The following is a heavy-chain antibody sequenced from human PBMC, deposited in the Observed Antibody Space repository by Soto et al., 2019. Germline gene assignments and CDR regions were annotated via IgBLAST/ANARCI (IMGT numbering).Heavy chain of an antibody. CDR1: GGSIDSRGHY. CDR3: ARVPATLSTVWLDR. J-gene: IGHJ5*01. CDR2: IYYRGAT. D-gene: IGHD4-4*01. Sequence: SPTLPLTCAVCGGSIDSRGHYCGWIRQSPGKGLEGIGSIYYRGATYYNTSLKSRVTISVDTPNNQFSLKLSLVTSADSAVYYCARVPATLSTVWLDRGGQVTLVTVSS. V-gene: IGHV4-39*01.